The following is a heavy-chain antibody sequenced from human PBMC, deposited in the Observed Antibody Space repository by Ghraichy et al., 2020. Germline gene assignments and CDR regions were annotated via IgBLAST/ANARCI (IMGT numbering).Heavy chain of an antibody. CDR1: GFSLSSYS. V-gene: IGHV3-48*02. CDR3: ARDEGSFGY. J-gene: IGHJ4*02. D-gene: IGHD2-15*01. CDR2: ISTSGSTI. Sequence: GGSLRLSCAASGFSLSSYSMNWVRQAPGKGLEWVSYISTSGSTIYYADSVKGRFTISRDSAKNSLYLQMNSLGDEDTAVYYCARDEGSFGYWGQGTLVTVSS.